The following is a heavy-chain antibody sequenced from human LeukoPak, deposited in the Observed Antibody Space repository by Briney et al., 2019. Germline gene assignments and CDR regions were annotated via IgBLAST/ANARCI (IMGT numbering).Heavy chain of an antibody. V-gene: IGHV3-21*04. D-gene: IGHD1-26*01. CDR3: ARLKYSGSYPADY. CDR1: GFNFSIYS. Sequence: GGSLRLSCAASGFNFSIYSMNWVRQAPGKGLEWVSSITSSSSYIYYADSVKGRFTISRDNAKNSLYLQMNSLRAEDTAVYYCARLKYSGSYPADYWGQGTLVTVSS. J-gene: IGHJ4*02. CDR2: ITSSSSYI.